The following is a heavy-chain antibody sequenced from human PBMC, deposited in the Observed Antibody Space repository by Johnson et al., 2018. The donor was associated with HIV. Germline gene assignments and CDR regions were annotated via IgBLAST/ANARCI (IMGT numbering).Heavy chain of an antibody. CDR3: ARSVNAGRPFDI. CDR2: ISHDASIE. Sequence: QVQLVESGGGLVMPGGSLRLSCAASGFTFSDYYMSWIRQAPGTGLEWVAFISHDASIEYYADSVKGRFTISRDNPWNTLYLQMNSLRAEDTAVYYCARSVNAGRPFDIWGQGTLVTVSS. J-gene: IGHJ3*02. V-gene: IGHV3-30*03. CDR1: GFTFSDYY. D-gene: IGHD2-8*01.